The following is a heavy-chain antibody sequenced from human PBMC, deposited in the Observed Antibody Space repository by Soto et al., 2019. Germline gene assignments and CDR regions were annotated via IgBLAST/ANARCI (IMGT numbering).Heavy chain of an antibody. D-gene: IGHD6-19*01. CDR3: ARIRASGIAVAGIGYGMDF. CDR1: GFSLSNARMG. CDR2: IFSNDEK. J-gene: IGHJ6*02. V-gene: IGHV2-26*01. Sequence: SGPTLVNPTETLTLTCTVSGFSLSNARMGVSWIRQPPGKALEWLAHIFSNDEKSYSTSLKSRLTISKDTSKSQVVLTMTNMDPVDTATYYCARIRASGIAVAGIGYGMDFWGQGTTVTVSS.